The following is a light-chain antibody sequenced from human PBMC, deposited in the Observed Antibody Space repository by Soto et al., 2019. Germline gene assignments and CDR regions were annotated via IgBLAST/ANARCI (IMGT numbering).Light chain of an antibody. CDR1: QSITTW. CDR2: DVS. J-gene: IGKJ1*01. CDR3: QHHKVYSPWT. Sequence: DIQMTQSPSTVSAYVGDSVTITCRASQSITTWLAWYQQRPGKAPKLLIYDVSSLQSGVPSRFSGRGSGTEFPLTIRSLQPDAFATYYCQHHKVYSPWTFGQGTKVEIK. V-gene: IGKV1-5*01.